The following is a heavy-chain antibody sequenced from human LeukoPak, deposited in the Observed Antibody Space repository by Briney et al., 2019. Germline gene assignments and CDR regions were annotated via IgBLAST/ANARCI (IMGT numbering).Heavy chain of an antibody. CDR1: GFTFSDYY. V-gene: IGHV3-30-3*01. CDR3: ARGKYGGYVALDY. CDR2: ISYDGSNK. D-gene: IGHD4-17*01. Sequence: GGSLRLSCAASGFTFSDYYMSWVRQAPGKGLEWVAVISYDGSNKYYADSVKGRFTISRDNSKNTLYLQMNSLRAEDTAVYYCARGKYGGYVALDYWGQGTLVTVSS. J-gene: IGHJ4*02.